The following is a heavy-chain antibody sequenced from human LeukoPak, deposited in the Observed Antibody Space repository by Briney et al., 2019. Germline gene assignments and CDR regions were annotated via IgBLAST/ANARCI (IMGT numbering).Heavy chain of an antibody. Sequence: SETLSLTCAVYGGSFSGYYWSWIRQPPGKGLEWIGEINHSGSTNYNPSLKSRVTISVDTSKNQFSLKLSSVTAADTAVYYCARGQWLVPNYWGQGTLVTVSS. V-gene: IGHV4-34*01. CDR3: ARGQWLVPNY. D-gene: IGHD6-19*01. CDR2: INHSGST. J-gene: IGHJ4*02. CDR1: GGSFSGYY.